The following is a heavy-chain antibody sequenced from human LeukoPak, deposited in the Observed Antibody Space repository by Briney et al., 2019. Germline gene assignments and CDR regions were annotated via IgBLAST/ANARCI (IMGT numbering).Heavy chain of an antibody. J-gene: IGHJ4*02. CDR2: ISSSSSYI. CDR1: GFTFSSYS. V-gene: IGHV3-21*01. Sequence: GGSLGLSCAASGFTFSSYSMNWVRQAPGKGLEWVSSISSSSSYIYYADSVKGRFTISRDNAKNSLYLQMNSLRAEDTAVYYCARAMGIQLWLPDYWGQGTLVTVSS. D-gene: IGHD5-18*01. CDR3: ARAMGIQLWLPDY.